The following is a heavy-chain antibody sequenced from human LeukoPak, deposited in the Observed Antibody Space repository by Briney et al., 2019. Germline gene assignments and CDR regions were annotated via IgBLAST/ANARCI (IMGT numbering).Heavy chain of an antibody. V-gene: IGHV4-4*07. J-gene: IGHJ3*02. D-gene: IGHD2-15*01. CDR1: GGSINNYY. CDR2: IYTRGST. CDR3: ARGRYCSADICSGGDAFDI. Sequence: PSETLSLTCTVSGGSINNYYWSWIRQPAGKGLERIGRIYTRGSTNYNPSLKSRVTMSVDTSKNQSSLKLSSVTAADTAVYYCARGRYCSADICSGGDAFDIWGQGTMVSVSS.